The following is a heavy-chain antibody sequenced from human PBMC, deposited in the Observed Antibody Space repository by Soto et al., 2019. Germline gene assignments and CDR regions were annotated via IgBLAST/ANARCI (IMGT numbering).Heavy chain of an antibody. J-gene: IGHJ5*02. Sequence: GASVKVSCKASGGTFSSYAMSWVRQAPGQGLEWMGGIIPIFGTANYAQKFQGRVTITADESTSTAYMELSSLRSEDTAVYYCARDSSGGNSYWFDPWGQGTLVTVSS. CDR2: IIPIFGTA. D-gene: IGHD2-21*02. CDR1: GGTFSSYA. CDR3: ARDSSGGNSYWFDP. V-gene: IGHV1-69*13.